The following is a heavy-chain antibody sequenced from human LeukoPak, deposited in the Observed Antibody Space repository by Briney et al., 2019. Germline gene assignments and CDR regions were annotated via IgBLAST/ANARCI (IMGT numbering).Heavy chain of an antibody. CDR1: GFSFSNYW. CDR3: ARASEVDFVVLPAAPYYMDV. D-gene: IGHD2-2*03. Sequence: PGGSLRLSCATSGFSFSNYWMNWVRQAPGKGLEWVAIIKADGSEKHYVDSVRGRFTVSRDNAKNSLYLQMSSLRAEDTAVYYCARASEVDFVVLPAAPYYMDVWGKGTTVTVSS. CDR2: IKADGSEK. V-gene: IGHV3-7*01. J-gene: IGHJ6*03.